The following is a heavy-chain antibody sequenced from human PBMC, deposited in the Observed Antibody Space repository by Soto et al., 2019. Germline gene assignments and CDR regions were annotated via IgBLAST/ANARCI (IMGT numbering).Heavy chain of an antibody. CDR1: GGSSSSYY. V-gene: IGHV4-59*01. CDR2: IYYSGRT. CDR3: ARGDMEELPGAVLNYYYYAMDV. Sequence: SETLSLTCIASGGSSSSYYWSWIRQPPGKGLEWIGYIYYSGRTNYNPSLKSRVTLSVDTSKNQFSLKLSSVTAADTAVYYCARGDMEELPGAVLNYYYYAMDVWGQGTTVTVSS. J-gene: IGHJ6*02. D-gene: IGHD2-2*01.